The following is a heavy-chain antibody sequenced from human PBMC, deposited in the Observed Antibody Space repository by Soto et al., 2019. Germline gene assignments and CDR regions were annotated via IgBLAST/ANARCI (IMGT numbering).Heavy chain of an antibody. CDR3: AKDGGKDGYFGNWFDP. V-gene: IGHV1-69*15. Sequence: QVHLVQSGAEVKKPGSSVKVSCKASGGTFSNYAITWVRQAPGQGLEWLGRIIPIFGSVTFAQKFQRRITLTADESTTTVYMELSSLRSDDTAVYYCAKDGGKDGYFGNWFDPWGQGTQVTVSS. D-gene: IGHD5-12*01. CDR2: IIPIFGSV. J-gene: IGHJ5*02. CDR1: GGTFSNYA.